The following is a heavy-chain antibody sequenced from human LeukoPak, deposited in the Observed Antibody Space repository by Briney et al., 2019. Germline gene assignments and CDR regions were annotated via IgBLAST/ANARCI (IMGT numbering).Heavy chain of an antibody. V-gene: IGHV3-23*01. J-gene: IGHJ5*02. CDR1: GFTFSSYA. CDR3: AKDHLYSSGWYGGNWFDP. Sequence: GGSLRLSCAASGFTFSSYAMSWVRQAPGKGLEWVSAISGSGGSTYYADSVKGRFTISRDNSKNTLYLQMNSLRAEDTAVYYCAKDHLYSSGWYGGNWFDPWGQGTLVTVSS. CDR2: ISGSGGST. D-gene: IGHD6-19*01.